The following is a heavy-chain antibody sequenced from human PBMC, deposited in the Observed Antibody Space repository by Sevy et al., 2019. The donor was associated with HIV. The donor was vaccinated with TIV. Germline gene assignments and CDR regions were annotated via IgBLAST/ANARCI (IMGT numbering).Heavy chain of an antibody. CDR1: GFSVGSYS. Sequence: GGSLRLSCAASGFSVGSYSMNWVRQAPGKGLEWVSFISFTTNNTYYLDSVKGRFTISRDNAKNSVYLQMNSLRAEDTAVYYCSSGGGYWGQGTLVTVSS. J-gene: IGHJ4*02. CDR2: ISFTTNNT. D-gene: IGHD3-16*01. CDR3: SSGGGY. V-gene: IGHV3-21*01.